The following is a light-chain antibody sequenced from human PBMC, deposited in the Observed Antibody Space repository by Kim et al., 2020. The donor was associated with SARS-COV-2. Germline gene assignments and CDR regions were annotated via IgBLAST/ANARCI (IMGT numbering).Light chain of an antibody. V-gene: IGKV3-20*01. CDR1: QSISSAY. J-gene: IGKJ1*01. Sequence: SPVERSALSCTASQSISSAYFAWYQQQPGLAPQLLIDAASSRAPGIPDRFSGSGSGTAFTLTIGRLEPQDFAVYFCHLYGSSPWTFGQGTKVDIK. CDR2: AAS. CDR3: HLYGSSPWT.